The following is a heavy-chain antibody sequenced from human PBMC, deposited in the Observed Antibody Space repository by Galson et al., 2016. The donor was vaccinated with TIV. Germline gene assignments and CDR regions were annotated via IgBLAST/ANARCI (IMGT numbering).Heavy chain of an antibody. D-gene: IGHD4-17*01. CDR1: GYTFTSYD. CDR3: ARSGDYGDY. V-gene: IGHV1-8*02. J-gene: IGHJ4*02. Sequence: SVKVSCKASGYTFTSYDISWVRQATGQGLEWMGWMNSNSGNTGYAQKFRGRVTMTRNTSVRTAYMELSSLRSEDTAVYYCARSGDYGDYWGQGTLVTVSS. CDR2: MNSNSGNT.